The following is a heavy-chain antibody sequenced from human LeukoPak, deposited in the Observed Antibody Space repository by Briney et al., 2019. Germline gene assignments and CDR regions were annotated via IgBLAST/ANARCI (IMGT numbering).Heavy chain of an antibody. CDR2: IYHSGST. V-gene: IGHV4-38-2*01. J-gene: IGHJ4*02. Sequence: PSETLSLTCAVSGYSISSGYYWGWIRQPPGKGLEWIGSIYHSGSTYYNPSLKSRVTIPVDTYKNQFSLKLSSVTAADTAVYYCARGDLRGDYWGQGTLVTVSS. CDR3: ARGDLRGDY. D-gene: IGHD2-21*02. CDR1: GYSISSGYY.